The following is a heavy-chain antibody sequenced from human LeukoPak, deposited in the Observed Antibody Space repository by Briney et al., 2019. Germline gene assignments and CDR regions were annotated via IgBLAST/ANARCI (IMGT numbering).Heavy chain of an antibody. V-gene: IGHV4-38-2*02. CDR1: GYSISSGYY. Sequence: SETLSLTCTVSGYSISSGYYWGWIRQPPGKGLEWIGSIYHSGSTYYNPSLKSRVTISVDTSKNQFSLKLSSVTAADTAVCYCARGKSGYSSSSEDWFDPWGQGTLVTVSS. J-gene: IGHJ5*02. CDR2: IYHSGST. CDR3: ARGKSGYSSSSEDWFDP. D-gene: IGHD6-6*01.